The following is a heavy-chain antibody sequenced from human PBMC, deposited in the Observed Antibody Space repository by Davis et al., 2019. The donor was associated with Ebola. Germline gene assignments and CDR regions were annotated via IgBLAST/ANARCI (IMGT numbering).Heavy chain of an antibody. J-gene: IGHJ4*02. CDR1: GFTFSYFG. CDR3: AKIELRDY. D-gene: IGHD2-15*01. CDR2: ISYDGSNK. V-gene: IGHV3-30*18. Sequence: GESLKISCAASGFTFSYFGMHWVRQAPGKGLEWVALISYDGSNKYYADSVKGRFTISRDNSKNTLYPQMNSLRAEDTAVYYCAKIELRDYWGQGTLVTVSS.